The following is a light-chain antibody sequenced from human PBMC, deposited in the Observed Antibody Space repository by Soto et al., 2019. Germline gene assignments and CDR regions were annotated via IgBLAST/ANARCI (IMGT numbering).Light chain of an antibody. CDR2: DAS. CDR1: QSVSSA. V-gene: IGKV3-11*01. J-gene: IGKJ1*01. CDR3: QQRSEWPST. Sequence: EIVLTQSPATLSLFPGERATLSCRASQSVSSALAWFQQKPGQAPRLLIYDASNRATDTPARFSGSGSGTAFTLTISSLDPEDFAVYYCQQRSEWPSTFGQGTKVEIK.